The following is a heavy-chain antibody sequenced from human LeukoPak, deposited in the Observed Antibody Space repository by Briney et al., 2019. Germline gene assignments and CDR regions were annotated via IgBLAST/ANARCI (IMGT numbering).Heavy chain of an antibody. Sequence: RGSLRLSCAASGFTFSSYNMNWVRQAPGKGLEWVSSMSSSTHYMYYADSVKGRFTISRDNGKNSVFLQMNSLGAEDTAVYYCARDSGQGTGVLYYYYGMDVWGQGTTVTVSS. CDR2: MSSSTHYM. D-gene: IGHD3/OR15-3a*01. CDR3: ARDSGQGTGVLYYYYGMDV. CDR1: GFTFSSYN. V-gene: IGHV3-21*01. J-gene: IGHJ6*02.